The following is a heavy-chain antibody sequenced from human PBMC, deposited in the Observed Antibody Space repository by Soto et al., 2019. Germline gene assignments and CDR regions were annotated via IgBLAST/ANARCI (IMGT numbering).Heavy chain of an antibody. D-gene: IGHD1-26*01. J-gene: IGHJ4*02. CDR3: AKDSSSGTYPTDFDY. V-gene: IGHV3-30*18. CDR2: ISYDGGNE. Sequence: SGGSLRLSCAGSGFTFSSYCIHWVRQAPGKGLEWVALISYDGGNEKYTESVKDRFTISRDDSHNVAYLQMSSLRTEDTAMYYCAKDSSSGTYPTDFDYWRQGSLVTVSS. CDR1: GFTFSSYC.